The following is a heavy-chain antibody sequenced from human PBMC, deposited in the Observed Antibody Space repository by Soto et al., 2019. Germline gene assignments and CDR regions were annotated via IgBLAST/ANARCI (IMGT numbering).Heavy chain of an antibody. D-gene: IGHD3-10*01. CDR2: IYHSGST. V-gene: IGHV4-4*02. J-gene: IGHJ6*02. CDR1: GGSLSSSNW. CDR3: ARVIYGSGYYYYYGMDV. Sequence: SETLSLTCAVSGGSLSSSNWWSWVRQPPGKGLEWIGEIYHSGSTNYNPSLKSRVTISVDKSKNQFSLKLSSVTAADTAMYYCARVIYGSGYYYYYGMDVWRQGTTVTVSS.